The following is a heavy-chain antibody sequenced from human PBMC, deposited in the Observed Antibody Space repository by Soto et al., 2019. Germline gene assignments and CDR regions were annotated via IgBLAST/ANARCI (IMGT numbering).Heavy chain of an antibody. D-gene: IGHD2-2*01. CDR2: IKQDGSEK. CDR3: ARDRGVVVPAAKGGDAFDI. CDR1: GFTFSSYW. Sequence: WGSLRLSCAASGFTFSSYWMSWVRQAPGKGLEWVANIKQDGSEKYYVDSVKGRFTISRDNAKNSLYLQMNSLRAEDTVVYYCARDRGVVVPAAKGGDAFDIWGQGTMVTVSS. V-gene: IGHV3-7*01. J-gene: IGHJ3*02.